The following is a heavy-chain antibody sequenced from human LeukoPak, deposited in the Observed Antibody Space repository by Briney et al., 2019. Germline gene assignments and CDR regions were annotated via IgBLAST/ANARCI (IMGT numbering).Heavy chain of an antibody. D-gene: IGHD6-6*01. Sequence: SETLSLTCTVSGGSITPYYWSWIRQPPGKGLEWIGCIYSGGSTNHNPSLKSRVTISVDTSKNQFSLKLSSVTAADTAFYYCARYSSSSGWFDPWGQGTLVTVSS. CDR3: ARYSSSSGWFDP. CDR1: GGSITPYY. CDR2: IYSGGST. J-gene: IGHJ5*02. V-gene: IGHV4-4*08.